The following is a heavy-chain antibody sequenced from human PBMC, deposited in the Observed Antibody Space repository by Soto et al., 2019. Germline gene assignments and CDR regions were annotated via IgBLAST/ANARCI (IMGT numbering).Heavy chain of an antibody. Sequence: EVQLLESGGGLVQPGGYLRLSCAASGFTFSSYAMSWVRQAPGKGLEWVSAISGSGGSTYYADSVKGRFTISRDNSKNTLYPQMNSLRAEDTAVYYCAKKYCDYTRYYYYYYMDVWGKGTTVTVSS. J-gene: IGHJ6*03. V-gene: IGHV3-23*01. CDR3: AKKYCDYTRYYYYYYMDV. D-gene: IGHD4-17*01. CDR2: ISGSGGST. CDR1: GFTFSSYA.